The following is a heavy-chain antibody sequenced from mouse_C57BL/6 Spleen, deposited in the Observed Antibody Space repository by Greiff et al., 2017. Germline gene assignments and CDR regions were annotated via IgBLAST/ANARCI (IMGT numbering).Heavy chain of an antibody. CDR1: GFTFSDYY. Sequence: EVNVVESGGGLVQPGGSLKLSCAASGFTFSDYYMYWVRQTPEKRLEWVAYISNGGGSTYYPDTVKGRFTISRDNAKNTLYLQMSRLKSEDTAMYYCARGYYGSSFFCDYWGQGTTLTVSS. CDR3: ARGYYGSSFFCDY. CDR2: ISNGGGST. J-gene: IGHJ2*01. D-gene: IGHD1-1*01. V-gene: IGHV5-12*01.